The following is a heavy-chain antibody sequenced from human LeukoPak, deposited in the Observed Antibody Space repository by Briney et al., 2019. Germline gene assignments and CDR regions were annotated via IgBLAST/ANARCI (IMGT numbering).Heavy chain of an antibody. CDR3: STWAFYHGLDV. Sequence: GGSLRLSCAASGFAFADYAIHWVRQIPGKGVECVAHIHADGGRTFYADSVKGRFTVSRDNGKNSLFLQMDSLTSDDTALYYCSTWAFYHGLDVWGQGATVIVSS. V-gene: IGHV3-43*02. J-gene: IGHJ6*02. CDR2: IHADGGRT. D-gene: IGHD2/OR15-2a*01. CDR1: GFAFADYA.